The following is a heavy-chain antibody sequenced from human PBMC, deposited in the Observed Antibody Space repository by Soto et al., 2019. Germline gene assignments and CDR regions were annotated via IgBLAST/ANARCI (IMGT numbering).Heavy chain of an antibody. J-gene: IGHJ6*03. D-gene: IGHD5-12*01. V-gene: IGHV3-23*01. Sequence: GGSLRLSCAASGFTFSSYAMSWVRQAPGKGLEWVSAISGSGGSTYYADSVKGRFTISRDNSKNTLYLQMNSLRAEDTAVYYCAKVQSLSGYESYYYYYYMDVWGKGTTVTVSS. CDR2: ISGSGGST. CDR1: GFTFSSYA. CDR3: AKVQSLSGYESYYYYYYMDV.